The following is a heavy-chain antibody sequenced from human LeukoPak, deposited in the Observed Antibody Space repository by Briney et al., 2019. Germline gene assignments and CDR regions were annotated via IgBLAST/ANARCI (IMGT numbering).Heavy chain of an antibody. V-gene: IGHV3-21*01. CDR3: ARVSCSSTSCYTIDY. Sequence: SGGSLRLSCAASEFTFSSYSMNWVRQAPGKGLEWVSSISSSSSYIYYADSVKGRFTISRDNAKNSLYLQMNSLRAEDTAVYYCARVSCSSTSCYTIDYWGQGTLVTVSS. D-gene: IGHD2-2*02. CDR1: EFTFSSYS. J-gene: IGHJ4*02. CDR2: ISSSSSYI.